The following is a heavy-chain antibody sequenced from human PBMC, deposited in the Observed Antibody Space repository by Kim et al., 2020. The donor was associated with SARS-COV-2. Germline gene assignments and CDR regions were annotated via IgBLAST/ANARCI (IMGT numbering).Heavy chain of an antibody. D-gene: IGHD6-19*01. CDR1: GFTFRSYG. CDR3: AKDMEVAGTDAAFDI. CDR2: ISYDGYKN. Sequence: GGSLRLSCAASGFTFRSYGMHWVRQAPGKGLEWVAVISYDGYKNYYTDSVKGRVTISRDNSKNTVYLQMNSLRGEDTAMYYCAKDMEVAGTDAAFDIWG. J-gene: IGHJ3*02. V-gene: IGHV3-30*18.